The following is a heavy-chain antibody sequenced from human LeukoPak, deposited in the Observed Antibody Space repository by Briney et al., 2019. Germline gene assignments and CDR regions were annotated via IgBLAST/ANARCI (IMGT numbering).Heavy chain of an antibody. CDR1: GGSITRGSYY. Sequence: PSETLSLTCAVSGGSITRGSYYWTWIRQPAGKALEWIGHVFTSGNTNYNPSLKGRVTISIETSKSQFSLKLSSVTAADTAVYYCARASRGVGYCSGGSCYSGFDCYYYYMDVWGKGTTVTITS. J-gene: IGHJ6*03. CDR2: VFTSGNT. V-gene: IGHV4-61*09. CDR3: ARASRGVGYCSGGSCYSGFDCYYYYMDV. D-gene: IGHD2-15*01.